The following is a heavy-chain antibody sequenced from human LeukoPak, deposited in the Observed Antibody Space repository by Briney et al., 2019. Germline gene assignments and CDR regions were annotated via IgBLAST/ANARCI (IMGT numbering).Heavy chain of an antibody. CDR1: GYTFTTYG. V-gene: IGHV1-18*01. D-gene: IGHD3-3*01. CDR2: ISAYNGNT. J-gene: IGHJ4*02. Sequence: ASVKVSCKASGYTFTTYGISWVRQAPGQGLEWMGWISAYNGNTNYAQKFQGRVTMTRDTSISTAYMELSRLRSDDTAMYYCAREAESITIFGVVITPLDYWGQGTLVTVSS. CDR3: AREAESITIFGVVITPLDY.